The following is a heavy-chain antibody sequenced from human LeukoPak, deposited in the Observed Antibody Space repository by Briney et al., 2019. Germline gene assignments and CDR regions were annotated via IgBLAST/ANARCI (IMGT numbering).Heavy chain of an antibody. CDR2: ISSTGSTI. D-gene: IGHD4-17*01. CDR3: ARVKDGDYFDY. J-gene: IGHJ4*02. CDR1: GFSLGDYE. V-gene: IGHV3-48*03. Sequence: GGSLRLSCAASGFSLGDYEMNWVRQAPVKGLEWVSYISSTGSTIYYADSVKGRFTISRDNAKQSLFLQMNSLRGEDTAVYYCARVKDGDYFDYWGQGTLATVSS.